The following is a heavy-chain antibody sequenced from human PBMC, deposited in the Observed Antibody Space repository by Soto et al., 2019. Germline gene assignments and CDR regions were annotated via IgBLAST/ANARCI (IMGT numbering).Heavy chain of an antibody. CDR3: ARDRSTYGGGGTGEVKENWFDP. CDR2: AYYSGST. J-gene: IGHJ5*02. CDR1: GGSISHYY. V-gene: IGHV4-59*01. D-gene: IGHD2-8*01. Sequence: RSLTCTVSGGSISHYYWSWIRQSPGKGLEWIGYAYYSGSTDYNPSLKSRVTMSVDTSKNQVSLKLNSVTTADTAVYYCARDRSTYGGGGTGEVKENWFDPWGPGTLVTVYS.